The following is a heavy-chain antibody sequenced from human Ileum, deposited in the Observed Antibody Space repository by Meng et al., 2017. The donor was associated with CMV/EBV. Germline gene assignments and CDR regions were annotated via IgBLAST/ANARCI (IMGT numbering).Heavy chain of an antibody. CDR2: MNPNSGNT. J-gene: IGHJ4*02. CDR1: GYTFTNYD. V-gene: IGHV1-8*02. CDR3: ARVSRVCSSTSCYIRYYFDY. D-gene: IGHD2-2*02. Sequence: ASVKVSCKASGYTFTNYDIIWVRQATGQGLEWMGWMNPNSGNTGYAQKFQGRVTMTRNTSISTAYMELSSLRSEDTAVYYCARVSRVCSSTSCYIRYYFDYWGQGTLVT.